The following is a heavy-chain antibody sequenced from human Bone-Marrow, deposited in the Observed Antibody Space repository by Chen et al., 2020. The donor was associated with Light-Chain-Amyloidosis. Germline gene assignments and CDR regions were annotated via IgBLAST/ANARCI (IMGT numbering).Heavy chain of an antibody. D-gene: IGHD5-12*01. J-gene: IGHJ4*02. CDR2: LYPDDSDA. V-gene: IGHV5-51*01. Sequence: VRERPGKGLEWMGVLYPDDSDARYSPSFEGQVTISADKSITTAYLQWRSLKASATAMYYCARRRDGYNFDYWGQGTLVTVSS. CDR3: ARRRDGYNFDY.